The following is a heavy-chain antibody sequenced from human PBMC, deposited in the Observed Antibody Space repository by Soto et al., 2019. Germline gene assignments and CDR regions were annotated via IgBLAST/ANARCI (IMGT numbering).Heavy chain of an antibody. D-gene: IGHD1-7*01. CDR1: GYSFTSYW. CDR3: ARPALPGTTHFNWFDP. CDR2: IYHGDSDT. Sequence: PGESLKISCKGSGYSFTSYWIGWVRQMPGKGLEWMGIIYHGDSDTRNSPSFQGKVTISADKSISTAYLQCSSLKASDPAIYYCARPALPGTTHFNWFDPWGQGTLVTVSS. J-gene: IGHJ5*02. V-gene: IGHV5-51*01.